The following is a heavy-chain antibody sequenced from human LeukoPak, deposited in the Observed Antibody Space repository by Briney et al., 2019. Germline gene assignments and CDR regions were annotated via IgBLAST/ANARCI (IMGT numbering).Heavy chain of an antibody. Sequence: ASVKVSCKASGGTFSSYAISWVRQAPGQGLEWMGGIIPIFGTANYAQKFQGRVTITADESTSTAYMELSSLRSEDTDVYYCARERAYYYDSSRYYGMDVWGQGTTVTVSS. V-gene: IGHV1-69*13. CDR2: IIPIFGTA. CDR3: ARERAYYYDSSRYYGMDV. J-gene: IGHJ6*02. CDR1: GGTFSSYA. D-gene: IGHD3-22*01.